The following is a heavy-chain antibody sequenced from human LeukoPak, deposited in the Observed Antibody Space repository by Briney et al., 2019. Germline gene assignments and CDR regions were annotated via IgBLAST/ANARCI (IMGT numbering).Heavy chain of an antibody. Sequence: GGSLRLSCAASGFTFSSCWMHWVRRAPGKGLVWVSRINSDGGSTSYTDSVKGRFTISRDNAKNTLYLQMNSLRAEDTAVYYCARDDRPGYSSSWYVPRGGSNFDYWGQGTLVTVSS. J-gene: IGHJ4*02. CDR2: INSDGGST. CDR3: ARDDRPGYSSSWYVPRGGSNFDY. CDR1: GFTFSSCW. D-gene: IGHD6-13*01. V-gene: IGHV3-74*01.